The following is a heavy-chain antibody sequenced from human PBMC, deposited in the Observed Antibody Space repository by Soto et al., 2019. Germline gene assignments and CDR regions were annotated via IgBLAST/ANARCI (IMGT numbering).Heavy chain of an antibody. CDR3: ATYYYYGPGTYYNNWFDP. Sequence: GESLKISCQGSGYNFTNYWISWVRQMPGKGLEWLGKIDPSDSYTYYSPSFQGHVTLPVDNSIRTAYLQWSNLKASDTAMYYCATYYYYGPGTYYNNWFDPWGQGTLVTVSS. J-gene: IGHJ5*02. CDR1: GYNFTNYW. V-gene: IGHV5-10-1*01. CDR2: IDPSDSYT. D-gene: IGHD3-10*01.